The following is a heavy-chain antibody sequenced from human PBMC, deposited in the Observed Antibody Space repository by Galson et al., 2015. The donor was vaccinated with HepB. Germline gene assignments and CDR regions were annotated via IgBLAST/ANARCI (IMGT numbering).Heavy chain of an antibody. Sequence: SLRLSCAASGFTFSSYWMSWVRQAPGKGLEWVANIKQDGSEKYYVDSVKGRFTISRDNAKNSLYLQMNSLRAKDTAVYYCARDGVLDVVVPAAIPRALDYWGQGTLVTVSS. CDR3: ARDGVLDVVVPAAIPRALDY. J-gene: IGHJ4*02. D-gene: IGHD2-2*02. CDR2: IKQDGSEK. V-gene: IGHV3-7*03. CDR1: GFTFSSYW.